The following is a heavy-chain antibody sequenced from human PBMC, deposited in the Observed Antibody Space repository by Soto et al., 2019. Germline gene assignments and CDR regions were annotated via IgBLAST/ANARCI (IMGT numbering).Heavy chain of an antibody. CDR3: APRAELLTLGF. J-gene: IGHJ4*02. V-gene: IGHV3-23*01. Sequence: GGSLRLSCAASGFTFSSYAMSWVRQAPGKGLEWVSAISGSGGSTYYADSVKGRFTISRDNSKNTLYLQMNSLRAEDTDVYYCAPRAELLTLGFWGQGTLVTVSS. CDR2: ISGSGGST. D-gene: IGHD3-10*01. CDR1: GFTFSSYA.